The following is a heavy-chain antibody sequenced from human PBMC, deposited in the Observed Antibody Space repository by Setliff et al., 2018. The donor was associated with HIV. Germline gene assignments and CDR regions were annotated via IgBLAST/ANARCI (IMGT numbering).Heavy chain of an antibody. CDR1: GDSISNYY. CDR3: ASSPRIGVAGEFEY. D-gene: IGHD6-19*01. Sequence: KPSETLSLTCTVSGDSISNYYWSWVRQPPGKGLEWIGYIYTTGSTNYKPSLKSRVTMSVDTSKNQFSLKVNSVTAADTAVYYCASSPRIGVAGEFEYWGQGTLVTVSS. J-gene: IGHJ4*02. CDR2: IYTTGST. V-gene: IGHV4-4*09.